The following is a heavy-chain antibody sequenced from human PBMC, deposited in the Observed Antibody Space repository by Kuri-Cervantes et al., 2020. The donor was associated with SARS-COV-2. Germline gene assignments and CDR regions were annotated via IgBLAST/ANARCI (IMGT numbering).Heavy chain of an antibody. Sequence: ASVKVSCQASGYSFSTYDINWVRQASGQGLEWMGWMNPDTGNSGYAPNFRGRGTMTRDTSITTAYMELSSLRSEDSAIYYCARDLGDWTPVGFDIWGQGTMVTVSS. V-gene: IGHV1-8*02. CDR3: ARDLGDWTPVGFDI. D-gene: IGHD2-21*02. J-gene: IGHJ3*02. CDR1: GYSFSTYD. CDR2: MNPDTGNS.